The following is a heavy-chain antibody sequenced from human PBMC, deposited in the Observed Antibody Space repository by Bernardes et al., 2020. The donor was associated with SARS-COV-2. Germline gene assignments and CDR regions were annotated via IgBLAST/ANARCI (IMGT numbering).Heavy chain of an antibody. CDR2: IKSKTDGGTT. CDR1: GFTFSNAW. CDR3: TTAMGLFYLFYY. D-gene: IGHD3-9*01. V-gene: IGHV3-15*01. Sequence: GSLRLSCAASGFTFSNAWMSWVRQAPGKGLEWVGRIKSKTDGGTTDYAAPVKGRFTISRDDSKNTLYLQMNSLKTEDTAVYYCTTAMGLFYLFYYWGQGTLVTVSS. J-gene: IGHJ4*02.